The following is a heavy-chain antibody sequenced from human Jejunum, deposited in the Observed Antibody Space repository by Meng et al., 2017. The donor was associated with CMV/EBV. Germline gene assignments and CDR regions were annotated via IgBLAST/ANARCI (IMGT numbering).Heavy chain of an antibody. Sequence: KASGYNFRRHALHWVRQAPGQSLEWMGWINAGYGNTKYSQNFQDRVTITRDTSASTVYMELSRLRSEDTAVYYCAKGGASPPGNWFDAWGQGTLVTVSS. D-gene: IGHD4/OR15-4a*01. CDR3: AKGGASPPGNWFDA. CDR2: INAGYGNT. CDR1: GYNFRRHA. V-gene: IGHV1-3*01. J-gene: IGHJ5*02.